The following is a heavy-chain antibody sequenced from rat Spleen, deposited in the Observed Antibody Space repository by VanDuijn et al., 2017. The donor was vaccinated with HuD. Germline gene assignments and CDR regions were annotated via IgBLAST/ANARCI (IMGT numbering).Heavy chain of an antibody. D-gene: IGHD1-10*01. CDR3: ARDEAITAAY. J-gene: IGHJ3*01. CDR2: ISYDGSST. V-gene: IGHV5-29*01. Sequence: EVQLVESGGGLVQPGRSLKLSCAASGFTFSNYGMAWVRQAPTKGLEWVATISYDGSSTYYRDSVKGRFTISRENAKRTLYMQMDSLRSEDTATYYCARDEAITAAYWGQGTLVTVSS. CDR1: GFTFSNYG.